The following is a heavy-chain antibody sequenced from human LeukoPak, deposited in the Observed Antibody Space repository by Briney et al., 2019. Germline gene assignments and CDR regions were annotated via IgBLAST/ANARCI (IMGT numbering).Heavy chain of an antibody. CDR3: GSGCSTTLDF. CDR2: IHNGGNA. D-gene: IGHD6-13*01. Sequence: SETLSLTCNVPGGSISRYNWAWIRHPPRIGLGTIGKIHNGGNAYYTPSPTSRVTLSMYASRNKSSLRRSSVSAAHTPVYYFGSGCSTTLDFWVRGTLVSVSS. V-gene: IGHV4-4*08. CDR1: GGSISRYN. J-gene: IGHJ4*02.